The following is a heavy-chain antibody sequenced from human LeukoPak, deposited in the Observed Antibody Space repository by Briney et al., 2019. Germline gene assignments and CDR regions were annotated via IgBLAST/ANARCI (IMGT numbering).Heavy chain of an antibody. V-gene: IGHV3-30*04. CDR2: ISYDGNKK. CDR3: ARPSDHYYYYFYMDV. J-gene: IGHJ6*03. CDR1: EFTFSTYA. Sequence: GGSLRLSCAASEFTFSTYAMHWVRQAPGKGLEWVAFISYDGNKKDYADSVKGRFTISRDNSENTLYLQMNSLRIEDAGVYYCARPSDHYYYYFYMDVWGQGTTVTISS.